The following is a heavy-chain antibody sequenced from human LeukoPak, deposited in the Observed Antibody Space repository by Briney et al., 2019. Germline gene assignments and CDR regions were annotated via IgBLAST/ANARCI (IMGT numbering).Heavy chain of an antibody. J-gene: IGHJ4*02. CDR2: IYHSGST. D-gene: IGHD3-22*01. Sequence: SETLSLTCTVSGYSISSGYYWGWLRQPPGRGLEWIGTIYHSGSTYYNPSLKSRVTISVDTSKDQFSLKLSSVTAADTAVYYCARRGGTETYYYDSSGCPSYYFDYWGQGTLVTVSS. CDR1: GYSISSGYY. CDR3: ARRGGTETYYYDSSGCPSYYFDY. V-gene: IGHV4-38-2*02.